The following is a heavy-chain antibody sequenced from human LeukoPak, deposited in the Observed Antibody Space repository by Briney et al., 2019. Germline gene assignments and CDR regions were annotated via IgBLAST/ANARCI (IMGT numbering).Heavy chain of an antibody. V-gene: IGHV3-23*01. D-gene: IGHD3-10*01. CDR2: LSGSGGGT. CDR1: GITLSNYG. Sequence: PGGSLRLSYAVSGITLSNYGMSWVRQAPGKGLEWVAGLSGSGGGTNYADSVKGRFTISRDNAKNTLYLQMNSLRAEDTAVYFCAKRGVVIRVILVGFHKEAYYFDSWGQGALVTVSS. CDR3: AKRGVVIRVILVGFHKEAYYFDS. J-gene: IGHJ4*02.